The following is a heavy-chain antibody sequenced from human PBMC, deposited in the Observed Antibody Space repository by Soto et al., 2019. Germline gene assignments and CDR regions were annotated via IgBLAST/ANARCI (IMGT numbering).Heavy chain of an antibody. Sequence: SETLSLTCAVYGAPFSGYYWTWIRQPPGKGLEWIGEINHTGSTKYNPSLKSRVTTSLDTSKNQFSLSLRSVTAADTAVYYCARGREIFGAVTQFEYWGQGTQVTVSS. CDR1: GAPFSGYY. CDR2: INHTGST. D-gene: IGHD3-3*01. CDR3: ARGREIFGAVTQFEY. V-gene: IGHV4-34*01. J-gene: IGHJ4*02.